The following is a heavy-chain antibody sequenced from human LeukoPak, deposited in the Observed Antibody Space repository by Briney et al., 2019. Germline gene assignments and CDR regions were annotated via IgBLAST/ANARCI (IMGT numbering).Heavy chain of an antibody. D-gene: IGHD6-13*01. J-gene: IGHJ4*02. V-gene: IGHV3-23*01. CDR2: ISGSGGST. CDR3: AKGSSNVNLDFDH. CDR1: GFTFSSSA. Sequence: GGSLRLSCAASGFTFSSSAMGWVRQAPGKGLEWVSGISGSGGSTNYADSVKGRFTVSRDNSKNTLYLQMNSLRAEDTAVYYCAKGSSNVNLDFDHWGQGTLVTVSS.